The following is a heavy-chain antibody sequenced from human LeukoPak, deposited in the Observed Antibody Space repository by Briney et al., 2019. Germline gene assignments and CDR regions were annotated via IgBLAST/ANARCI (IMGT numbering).Heavy chain of an antibody. Sequence: GGSLRLSCAASGFTFSSYNMNWVRQAPGKGLEWVSSISSSSSYIYYADSVKGRFTISRDNAKNSLYLQMNSLRAEDTAVYYCASLWDFDYWGQGTQVTASS. V-gene: IGHV3-21*01. D-gene: IGHD2-21*01. CDR2: ISSSSSYI. J-gene: IGHJ4*02. CDR1: GFTFSSYN. CDR3: ASLWDFDY.